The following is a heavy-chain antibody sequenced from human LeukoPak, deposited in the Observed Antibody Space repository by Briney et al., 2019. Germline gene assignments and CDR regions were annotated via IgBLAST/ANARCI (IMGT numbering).Heavy chain of an antibody. CDR2: IYSGGST. Sequence: GGSLRLXCAASGFTVSSNYMSWVRQAPGKGLEWVSVIYSGGSTYYADSVKGRFTISRDNSKNTLYLQMNSLRAEDTAVYYCARYLATIAHYYYMDVWGKGTTVTVSS. CDR1: GFTVSSNY. D-gene: IGHD5-12*01. V-gene: IGHV3-66*02. CDR3: ARYLATIAHYYYMDV. J-gene: IGHJ6*03.